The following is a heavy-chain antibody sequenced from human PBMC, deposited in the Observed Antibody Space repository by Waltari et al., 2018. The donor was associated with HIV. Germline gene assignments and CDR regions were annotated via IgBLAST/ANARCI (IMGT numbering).Heavy chain of an antibody. J-gene: IGHJ4*02. Sequence: EVQLVESGGGLVQPGRSLRVSGTASGFTFGDYAMSWFRQAPGKGLEWVGCIRRKAYGGTTEYAASVKGRFTISRDDSKSIAYLQMDSLQTEDTAVYYCAKGRMTTDYWGQGTLVTVSS. CDR2: IRRKAYGGTT. D-gene: IGHD4-17*01. CDR1: GFTFGDYA. CDR3: AKGRMTTDY. V-gene: IGHV3-49*03.